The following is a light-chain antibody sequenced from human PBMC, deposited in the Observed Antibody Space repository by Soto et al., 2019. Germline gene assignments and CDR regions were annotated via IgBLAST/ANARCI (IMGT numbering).Light chain of an antibody. Sequence: VLPQSPDTLSPSPGDRATLSCRASQSVRSTFLAWYQQKPGQAPRLLIYGASNRAAGIPERFSGSASGTEFTLTISRLEPDDSAVYYCQQYNDSPMNTFGQGTKLQIK. V-gene: IGKV3-20*01. CDR2: GAS. CDR1: QSVRSTF. CDR3: QQYNDSPMNT. J-gene: IGKJ2*01.